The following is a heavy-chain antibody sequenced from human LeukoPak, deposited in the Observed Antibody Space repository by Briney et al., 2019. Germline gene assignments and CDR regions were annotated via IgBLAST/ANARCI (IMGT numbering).Heavy chain of an antibody. CDR1: GGSITSSSYY. J-gene: IGHJ6*03. D-gene: IGHD3-22*01. CDR2: FSYSGTA. V-gene: IGHV4-39*01. Sequence: PSETLSLTCTVSGGSITSSSYYWGWIRQPPGKGLEWIRSFSYSGTAYFNPSLESRVTMSVDTSNNQVSLNVSSVTAADTGVYYCARPSSGYYYDYMDVWGKGTLVTVSS. CDR3: ARPSSGYYYDYMDV.